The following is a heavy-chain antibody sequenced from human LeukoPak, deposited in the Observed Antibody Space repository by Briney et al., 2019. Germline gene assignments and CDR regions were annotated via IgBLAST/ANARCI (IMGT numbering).Heavy chain of an antibody. Sequence: GGSLRLSCAASGFTFSTYAMTWVRQAPGKGLEWVANIKEDGSEKYYVDSVKGRFTISRDNAKNSLYLQMNSLRAEDTAVYYCARTIRGYWGQGTLVTVSS. V-gene: IGHV3-7*02. CDR3: ARTIRGY. CDR2: IKEDGSEK. J-gene: IGHJ4*02. CDR1: GFTFSTYA. D-gene: IGHD3-10*01.